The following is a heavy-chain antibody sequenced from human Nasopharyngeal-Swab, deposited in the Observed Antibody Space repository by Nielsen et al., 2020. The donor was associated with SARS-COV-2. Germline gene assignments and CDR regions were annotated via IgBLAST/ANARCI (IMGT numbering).Heavy chain of an antibody. J-gene: IGHJ6*02. CDR3: ARGQGSNPDYYGMDV. CDR2: INPNSGGT. Sequence: ASVKVSCKASGYTFTGYYMHWVRQAPGQGLEWMGWINPNSGGTNYAQKFQGWVTMTRDTSNSTAYMELSRLRSDDTAVYYCARGQGSNPDYYGMDVWGQGTTVTVSS. D-gene: IGHD4-11*01. CDR1: GYTFTGYY. V-gene: IGHV1-2*04.